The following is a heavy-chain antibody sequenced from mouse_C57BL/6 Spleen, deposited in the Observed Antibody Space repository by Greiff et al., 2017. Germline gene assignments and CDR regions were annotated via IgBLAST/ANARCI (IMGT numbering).Heavy chain of an antibody. CDR1: GFTFSSYA. D-gene: IGHD2-4*01. J-gene: IGHJ1*03. Sequence: EVKVVESGGGLVKPGGSLKLSCAASGFTFSSYAMSWVRQTPEKRLEWVATISDGGSYTYYPDNVKGRFTISIDNAKNNLYLQMSHLKSEDTAMYYCARGGGYDYDRYFEVWGTGTTVTVSS. CDR3: ARGGGYDYDRYFEV. V-gene: IGHV5-4*03. CDR2: ISDGGSYT.